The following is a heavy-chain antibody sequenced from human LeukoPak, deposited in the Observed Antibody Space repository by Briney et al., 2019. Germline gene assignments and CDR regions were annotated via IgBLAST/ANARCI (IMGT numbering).Heavy chain of an antibody. D-gene: IGHD4-17*01. Sequence: PGGSLRLSCAASGFTFSSYSMKWVPQAPGKGLEWVSSISLSISYIYYADSVKGLITISWENAKNSQHLQMNSLRAEDTAVYYCARDQGLRQAFYIWGTGIMVTVSS. CDR1: GFTFSSYS. J-gene: IGHJ3*02. V-gene: IGHV3-21*01. CDR3: ARDQGLRQAFYI. CDR2: ISLSISYI.